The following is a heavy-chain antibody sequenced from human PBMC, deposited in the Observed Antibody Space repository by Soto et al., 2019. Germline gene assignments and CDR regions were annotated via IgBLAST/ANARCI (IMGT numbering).Heavy chain of an antibody. CDR2: INSDGSST. CDR1: GFTFSSYW. J-gene: IGHJ6*02. CDR3: ARDYLPGYDPYYYYYYGMDV. V-gene: IGHV3-74*01. D-gene: IGHD5-12*01. Sequence: GGSLRLSCAASGFTFSSYWMHWVRQAPGKGLVWVSRINSDGSSTYYADSVKGRFTISRDNAKNTLYLQMNSLRAEDTAVYYCARDYLPGYDPYYYYYYGMDVWGQGTTVTVSS.